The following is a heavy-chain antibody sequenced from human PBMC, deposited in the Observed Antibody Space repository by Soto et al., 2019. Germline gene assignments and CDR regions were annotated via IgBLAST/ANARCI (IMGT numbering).Heavy chain of an antibody. V-gene: IGHV4-4*07. CDR2: IYTSGST. D-gene: IGHD3-22*01. CDR1: VGSISSYY. Sequence: SETLSLTCTFSVGSISSYYWSWIRQPAGKGLEWIGRIYTSGSTNYTPSLKSRVTMSVDTSKNQFSLKLSSVTAADTAVYYCARDWGGGNYYDRYFDLWGRGTLVTVSS. CDR3: ARDWGGGNYYDRYFDL. J-gene: IGHJ2*01.